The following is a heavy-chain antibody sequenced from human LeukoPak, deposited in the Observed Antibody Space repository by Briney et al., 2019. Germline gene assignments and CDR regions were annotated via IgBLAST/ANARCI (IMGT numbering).Heavy chain of an antibody. Sequence: GGSLRLSCAVSGITLSNYGMSWVRQAPGKGLEWVAGLSGSGGGTNYADSVQGRFTISRDNPKNTLYLQMNSLRAEDTAVYYCARDFEGGGSSGYYYYYYGMDVWGQGTTVTVSS. CDR3: ARDFEGGGSSGYYYYYYGMDV. CDR2: LSGSGGGT. J-gene: IGHJ6*02. CDR1: GITLSNYG. V-gene: IGHV3-23*01. D-gene: IGHD3-22*01.